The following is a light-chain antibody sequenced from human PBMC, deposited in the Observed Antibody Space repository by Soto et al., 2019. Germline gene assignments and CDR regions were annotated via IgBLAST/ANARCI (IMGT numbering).Light chain of an antibody. CDR1: SSNIGAGYD. J-gene: IGLJ2*01. CDR3: QSYDSSLSGVV. V-gene: IGLV1-40*01. CDR2: GNS. Sequence: QSVLTQPPSVSRAPAQRVTISCTGSSSNIGAGYDVHWYQQLPGTAPKLLIYGNSNRPSGVPDRFSGSKSGTSASLAITGLQAEDEADYYCQSYDSSLSGVVFGGGTKLTVL.